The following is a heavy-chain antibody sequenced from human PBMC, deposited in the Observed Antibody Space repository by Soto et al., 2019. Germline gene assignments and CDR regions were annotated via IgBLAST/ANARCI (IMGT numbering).Heavy chain of an antibody. D-gene: IGHD4-17*01. CDR1: GFTFSRYG. J-gene: IGHJ4*02. V-gene: IGHV3-33*01. CDR2: IWYDGSNK. CDR3: ARIHGDPYFDY. Sequence: QVQLVESGGGVVQPGTSLRLSCAASGFTFSRYGLHWVRQAPGKGLEWVALIWYDGSNKYYADSVKGRFSISRDNSKSTLYLQMNSLRAEDTAVYYCARIHGDPYFDYWGQGTLVTVSS.